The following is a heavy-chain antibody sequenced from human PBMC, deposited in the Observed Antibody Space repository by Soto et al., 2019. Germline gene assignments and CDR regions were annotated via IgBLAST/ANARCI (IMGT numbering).Heavy chain of an antibody. Sequence: QVQLVESGGGVVQPGRSLRLSCAASGFTFSSYGMHWVRQAPGKGLEWVAVISYDGSNKYYADSVKGRFTISRDNSKNTLYLQMNSLRAEDTAVYYCANSDSRVDYWGQGTLVTVSS. V-gene: IGHV3-30*18. CDR2: ISYDGSNK. D-gene: IGHD3-22*01. J-gene: IGHJ4*02. CDR1: GFTFSSYG. CDR3: ANSDSRVDY.